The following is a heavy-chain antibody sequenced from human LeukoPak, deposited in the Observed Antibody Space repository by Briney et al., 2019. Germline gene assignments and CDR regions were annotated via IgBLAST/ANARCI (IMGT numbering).Heavy chain of an antibody. V-gene: IGHV3-66*02. J-gene: IGHJ6*02. D-gene: IGHD6-19*01. Sequence: GGSLRLSRAASGFTVSSNYMSWVRQAPGKGLEWVSVIYSGGSTYYADSVKGRFTISRDNSKNTLYLQMNSLRAEDTAVYYCARDIGGWYPSYGMDVWGQGTTVTVSS. CDR3: ARDIGGWYPSYGMDV. CDR1: GFTVSSNY. CDR2: IYSGGST.